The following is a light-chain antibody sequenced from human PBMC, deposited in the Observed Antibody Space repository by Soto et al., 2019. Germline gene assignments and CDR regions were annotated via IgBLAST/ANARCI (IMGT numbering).Light chain of an antibody. CDR2: DAS. CDR1: QNIRSS. CDR3: QQYDIWPPYT. V-gene: IGKV3-15*01. Sequence: ELVMTQSPSSLSASPGERVTVSCRASQNIRSSLAWYQQRPGQAPRLLIYDASTRATGIPPRFSGGGSGTEFTVTIISLQSEDFAIYYCQQYDIWPPYTFGQGTKVDIK. J-gene: IGKJ2*01.